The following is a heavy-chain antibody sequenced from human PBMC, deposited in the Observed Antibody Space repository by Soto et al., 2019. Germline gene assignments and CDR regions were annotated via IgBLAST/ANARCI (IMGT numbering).Heavy chain of an antibody. CDR1: GFIFSGFT. CDR3: AREGIVVAGTEGYFDY. CDR2: ISNTNSPI. J-gene: IGHJ4*02. Sequence: GGSLRLSCAASGFIFSGFTMNWVRQAPGKGLEWISYISNTNSPIYYADSVKGRFTNSRDNAKKSLYLQMTSLRAEDTAVYYCAREGIVVAGTEGYFDYWGQGTLVTVSS. D-gene: IGHD6-19*01. V-gene: IGHV3-48*01.